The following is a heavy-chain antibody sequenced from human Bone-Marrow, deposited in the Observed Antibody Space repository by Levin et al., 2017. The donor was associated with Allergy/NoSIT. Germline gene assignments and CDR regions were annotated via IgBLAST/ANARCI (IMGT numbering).Heavy chain of an antibody. CDR3: AKEGEITAYGSD. J-gene: IGHJ4*02. D-gene: IGHD3-10*01. V-gene: IGHV3-23*01. CDR2: ISGNSDRV. CDR1: GFIFSNSA. Sequence: LSLTCAASGFIFSNSAMSWVRQAPGKGLEWVSAISGNSDRVYYADSVRGRFTISRDNFKNTLSLQMTGLRVEDTAVYYCAKEGEITAYGSDWGQGTLVTVSS.